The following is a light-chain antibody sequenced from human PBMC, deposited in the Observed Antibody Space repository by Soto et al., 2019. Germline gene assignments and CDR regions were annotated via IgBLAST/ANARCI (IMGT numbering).Light chain of an antibody. CDR1: SSDIGGYNY. V-gene: IGLV2-14*01. J-gene: IGLJ1*01. Sequence: QSALTQPASVSGSPGQSSTLSCTGTSSDIGGYNYVSWYQQHPGEAPKLIIYDVSDRPSGVSTRFSGSKSGNTASLTISGLQAEDEGDYYCSSFTSRHTDVFGTGTKLTVL. CDR3: SSFTSRHTDV. CDR2: DVS.